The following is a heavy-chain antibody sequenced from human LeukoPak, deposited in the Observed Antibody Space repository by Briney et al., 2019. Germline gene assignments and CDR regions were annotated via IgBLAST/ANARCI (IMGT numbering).Heavy chain of an antibody. CDR2: NYNSGST. D-gene: IGHD1-1*01. CDR3: ARASPNWNPPDY. Sequence: SETLSLTCTVSGGSISTYYWSWIRQPPGKGLEWIGYNYNSGSTDYNPSLQSRVTISVDTSKNQFSLKLTSVTAADTAVYFCARASPNWNPPDYWGQGTLVTVSS. V-gene: IGHV4-59*08. J-gene: IGHJ4*02. CDR1: GGSISTYY.